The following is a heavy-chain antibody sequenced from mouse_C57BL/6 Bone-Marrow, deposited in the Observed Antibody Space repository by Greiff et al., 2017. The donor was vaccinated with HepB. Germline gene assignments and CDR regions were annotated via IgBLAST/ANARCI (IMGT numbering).Heavy chain of an antibody. CDR1: GYTFTSYW. Sequence: QVQLQQPGAELVKPGASVKLSCKASGYTFTSYWMHWVKQRPGRGLEWIGGIDPNSGGTKYNEKFKSKATLTVDKPSSTAYIQLSSLTSEDSAVYDCARLFCTREVGTRDWGQGTTITVSS. CDR3: ARLFCTREVGTRD. D-gene: IGHD1-1*01. J-gene: IGHJ2*01. CDR2: IDPNSGGT. V-gene: IGHV1-62-3*01.